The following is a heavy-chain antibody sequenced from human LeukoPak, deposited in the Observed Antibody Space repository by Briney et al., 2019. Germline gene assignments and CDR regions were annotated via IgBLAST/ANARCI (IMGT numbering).Heavy chain of an antibody. CDR1: GFTFSSYS. D-gene: IGHD1-26*01. V-gene: IGHV3-21*01. J-gene: IGHJ3*02. CDR2: ISSSSSYI. Sequence: GGSLRLSCAASGFTFSSYSMNWVRQAPGKGLEWVSSISSSSSYIYYADSVKGRFTISRDNAKNSLYLQMNSLRAEDTAVYCCASTLGSYYAFDIWGQGTMVTVSS. CDR3: ASTLGSYYAFDI.